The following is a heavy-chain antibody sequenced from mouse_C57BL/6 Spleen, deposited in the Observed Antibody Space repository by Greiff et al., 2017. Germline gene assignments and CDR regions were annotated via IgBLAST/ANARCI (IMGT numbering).Heavy chain of an antibody. CDR1: GFTFSSYA. D-gene: IGHD4-1*01. V-gene: IGHV5-4*01. Sequence: EVQLVESGGGLVKPGGSLKLSCAASGFTFSSYAMSWVRQTPEKRLEWVATISDGGSYTHYPDNVKGRFTISRDNAKNNLYLQMSHLKSEDKAMYYCSRVRAVTGTRRGYFDYWGQGTTLTVSS. CDR2: ISDGGSYT. CDR3: SRVRAVTGTRRGYFDY. J-gene: IGHJ2*01.